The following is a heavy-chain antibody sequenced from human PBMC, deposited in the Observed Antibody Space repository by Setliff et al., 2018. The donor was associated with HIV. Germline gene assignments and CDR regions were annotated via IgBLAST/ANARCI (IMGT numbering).Heavy chain of an antibody. CDR2: IKTDGSEK. CDR3: ARDSRIAAANSASFDF. D-gene: IGHD6-13*01. CDR1: GFTFSSYW. Sequence: LRLSCAASGFTFSSYWMSWVRQAPGKGPEWVANIKTDGSEKFYVDSVKGRFTISRDNAKNSLYLQMNSLRVEDTAVYYCARDSRIAAANSASFDFWGQGTLVTVSS. J-gene: IGHJ4*02. V-gene: IGHV3-7*01.